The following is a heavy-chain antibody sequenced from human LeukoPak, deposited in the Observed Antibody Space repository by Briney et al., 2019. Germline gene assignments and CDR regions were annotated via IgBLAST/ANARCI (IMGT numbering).Heavy chain of an antibody. Sequence: PGGSLRLSCAASGFTFSSYAMHWVRQAPGKGLEWVAVISYDGSNKYYADSVKGRFTISRDNSKNTLYLQMNSLRAEDTAVYYCARDHLSRSYSTTVFDIWGQGTMDTVSS. CDR3: ARDHLSRSYSTTVFDI. V-gene: IGHV3-30*04. J-gene: IGHJ3*02. D-gene: IGHD2-21*01. CDR2: ISYDGSNK. CDR1: GFTFSSYA.